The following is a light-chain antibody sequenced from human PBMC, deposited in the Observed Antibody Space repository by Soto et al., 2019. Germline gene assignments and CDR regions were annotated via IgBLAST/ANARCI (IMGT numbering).Light chain of an antibody. CDR1: QDIGVY. Sequence: DIQMTQSPSSVSASLGDRVTITCRASQDIGVYLAWFQQKPGNVPKLLIYAASTLQSGVPSRFSGSGSGTDFTLTISSLQPEDVATYYCQKYNSAPLTFGGGTKVEIK. CDR3: QKYNSAPLT. V-gene: IGKV1-27*01. CDR2: AAS. J-gene: IGKJ4*01.